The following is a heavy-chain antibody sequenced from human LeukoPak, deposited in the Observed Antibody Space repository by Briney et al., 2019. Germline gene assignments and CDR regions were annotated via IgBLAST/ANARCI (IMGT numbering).Heavy chain of an antibody. Sequence: GESLKISCKGSGYSFTSYWISWVRQMPGKGLEWMGRIDPSDSYTNYSPSFQGHVTILADKSISTAYLQWSSLKASDTAMYYCARHTYYYDSSGPAVHAFDIWGQGTMVTVSS. CDR1: GYSFTSYW. CDR3: ARHTYYYDSSGPAVHAFDI. D-gene: IGHD3-22*01. CDR2: IDPSDSYT. J-gene: IGHJ3*02. V-gene: IGHV5-10-1*01.